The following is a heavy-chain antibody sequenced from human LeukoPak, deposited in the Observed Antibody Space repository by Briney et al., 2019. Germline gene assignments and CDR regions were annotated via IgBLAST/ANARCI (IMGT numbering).Heavy chain of an antibody. Sequence: ASVKVSCKASGYTFTGYYMHWVRQAPGQGLEWMGWISAYNGNTNYAQKFQGRVTMPTDTSTSTAYMELRSLRSDDTAVYYCARDGVGATFDYWGQGTLVTVSS. J-gene: IGHJ4*02. CDR2: ISAYNGNT. D-gene: IGHD1-26*01. V-gene: IGHV1-18*04. CDR1: GYTFTGYY. CDR3: ARDGVGATFDY.